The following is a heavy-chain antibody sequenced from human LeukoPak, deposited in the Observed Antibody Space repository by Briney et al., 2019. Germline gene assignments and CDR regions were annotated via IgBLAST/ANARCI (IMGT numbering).Heavy chain of an antibody. CDR2: INPNSGGT. CDR1: GYTFTGYY. V-gene: IGHV1-2*02. Sequence: ASVKVSCKASGYTFTGYYMHWVRQAPGQGLEWMGWINPNSGGTNYAQKFQGRVTMTRDTSISTAYMELSRLRSDDTAVYYCARAIVTYGSGSYYNQYYFDYWGQGTLVTVSS. J-gene: IGHJ4*02. D-gene: IGHD3-10*01. CDR3: ARAIVTYGSGSYYNQYYFDY.